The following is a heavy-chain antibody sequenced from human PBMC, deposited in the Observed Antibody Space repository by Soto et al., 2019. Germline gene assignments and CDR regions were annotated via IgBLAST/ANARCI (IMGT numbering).Heavy chain of an antibody. CDR3: VRDGTKTLRDWFDP. D-gene: IGHD1-1*01. Sequence: SETLSLTCSVSGGSISGHYLSWIRLPAGKRLEWIGRIYATGTTDYNPSLKSRVMMSVDTSKKQFSLKLRSVTAADTAVYYCVRDGTKTLRDWFDPWGQGISVTVSS. J-gene: IGHJ5*02. V-gene: IGHV4-4*07. CDR1: GGSISGHY. CDR2: IYATGTT.